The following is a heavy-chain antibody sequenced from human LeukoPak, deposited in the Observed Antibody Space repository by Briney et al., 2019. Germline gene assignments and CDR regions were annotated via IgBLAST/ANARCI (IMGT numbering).Heavy chain of an antibody. CDR2: MNPNTGVT. CDR1: GYSFNVNY. Sequence: ASVKVSCKASGYSFNVNYMHWVRQAPGQGLEWMGWMNPNTGVTNFAQKFQGRVTMTRDTSIRTAYMELSRLTSDDTAVHYCARGAGSSWFDYWGQGTLVTVSS. J-gene: IGHJ4*02. V-gene: IGHV1-2*02. CDR3: ARGAGSSWFDY. D-gene: IGHD6-13*01.